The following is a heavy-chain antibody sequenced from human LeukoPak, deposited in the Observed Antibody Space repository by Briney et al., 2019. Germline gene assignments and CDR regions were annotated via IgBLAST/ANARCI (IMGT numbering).Heavy chain of an antibody. CDR3: ARHTTMAHFDY. CDR2: IYTSGST. V-gene: IGHV4-4*07. D-gene: IGHD5-18*01. J-gene: IGHJ4*02. CDR1: GGSISSYY. Sequence: SETLPLTCTVSGGSISSYYWSWIRQPAGKGLEWIGRIYTSGSTNYNPSLKSRVTISVDTSKSHFSLKLISVTAADTAFYYCARHTTMAHFDYWGQGTLVTVSS.